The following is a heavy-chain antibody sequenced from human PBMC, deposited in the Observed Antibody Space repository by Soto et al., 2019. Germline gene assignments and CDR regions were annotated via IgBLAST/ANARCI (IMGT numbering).Heavy chain of an antibody. CDR1: GGSFSGYY. V-gene: IGHV4-34*01. J-gene: IGHJ6*02. CDR3: ARMDITMVRGVIRYCYGMDV. CDR2: INHSGST. D-gene: IGHD3-10*01. Sequence: QVQLQQWGAGLLKPSETLSLTCAVYGGSFSGYYWSWIRQPPGKGLEWIGEINHSGSTNYNPSLKSRVTISVDTSKNQFSLNLRSVTAADTAVYYCARMDITMVRGVIRYCYGMDVWGQVTTVTVSS.